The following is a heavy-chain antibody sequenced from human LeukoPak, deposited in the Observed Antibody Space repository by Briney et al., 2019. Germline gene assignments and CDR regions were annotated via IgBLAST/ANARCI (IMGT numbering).Heavy chain of an antibody. CDR2: IWYDGSNK. CDR3: ARDLVRGPPGYSSGWYYFDY. D-gene: IGHD6-19*01. V-gene: IGHV3-33*01. Sequence: PGGSLRLSCAASGFTFSSYGMHWVRQAPGKGLEWVAVIWYDGSNKYYADSMKGRFTISRDNSKNTLYLQMNSLRAEDTAVYYCARDLVRGPPGYSSGWYYFDYWGQGTLVTVSS. CDR1: GFTFSSYG. J-gene: IGHJ4*02.